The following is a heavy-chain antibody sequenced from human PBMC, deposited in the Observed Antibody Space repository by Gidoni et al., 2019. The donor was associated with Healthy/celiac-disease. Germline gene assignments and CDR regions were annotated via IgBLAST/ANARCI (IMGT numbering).Heavy chain of an antibody. V-gene: IGHV5-51*01. CDR2: IYPGDSDT. CDR1: GYSFTRYW. CDR3: ARQGCSGGSCYSAVGYFDL. D-gene: IGHD2-15*01. Sequence: EVQLVQSGAEVKKRGESLKISCKGPGYSFTRYWIGWVRQMPGKGLEWMGIIYPGDSDTRYSPSFQGQVTISADKSISTAYLQWSSLKASDTAMYYCARQGCSGGSCYSAVGYFDLWGRGTLVTVSS. J-gene: IGHJ2*01.